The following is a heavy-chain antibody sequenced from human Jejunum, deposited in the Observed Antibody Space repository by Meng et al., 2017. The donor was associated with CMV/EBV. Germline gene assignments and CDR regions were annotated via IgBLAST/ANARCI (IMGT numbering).Heavy chain of an antibody. V-gene: IGHV3-23*01. Sequence: ELVLWEHGGEVVATGGRTGLSCDAHGFTLSSDARSWVCQAPGKGLEWVTASSGSGGSTYYADSVKGRFTISRDNSKNTLYLQMNSLRAEDTAVYYCAKAVGAPTFDYWGQGTLVTVSS. J-gene: IGHJ4*02. D-gene: IGHD1-26*01. CDR3: AKAVGAPTFDY. CDR1: GFTLSSDA. CDR2: SSGSGGST.